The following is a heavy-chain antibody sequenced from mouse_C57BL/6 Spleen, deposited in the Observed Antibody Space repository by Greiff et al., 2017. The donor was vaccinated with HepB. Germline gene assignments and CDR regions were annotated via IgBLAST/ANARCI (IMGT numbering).Heavy chain of an antibody. V-gene: IGHV3-1*01. CDR3: ARRGYDGYFDV. D-gene: IGHD2-2*01. CDR1: GYSITSGYD. J-gene: IGHJ1*03. Sequence: EVQRVESGPGMVKPSQSLSLTCTVTGYSITSGYDWHWIRHFPGNKLEWMGYISYSGSTNYNPSLKSRISITHDTSKNHFFLKLNSVTTEDTATYYCARRGYDGYFDVWGTGTTVTVSS. CDR2: ISYSGST.